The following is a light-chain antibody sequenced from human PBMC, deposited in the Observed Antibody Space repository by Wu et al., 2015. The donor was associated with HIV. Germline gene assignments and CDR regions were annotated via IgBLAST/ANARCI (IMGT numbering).Light chain of an antibody. J-gene: IGKJ4*01. CDR3: LQRHNWLS. CDR2: QAS. CDR1: QSISSW. V-gene: IGKV1-5*03. Sequence: DIQMTQSPSTLSASVGDRVTITCRASQSISSWLAWYQQKQGKAPKLLIYQASSLQTGVSSRFSGSGSGTDFTLTISSLEPEDFAVYYCLQRHNWLSFGGGTRVEIK.